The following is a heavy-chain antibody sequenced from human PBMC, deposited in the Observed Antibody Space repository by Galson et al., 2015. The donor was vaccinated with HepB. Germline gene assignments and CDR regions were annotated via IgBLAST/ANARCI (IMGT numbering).Heavy chain of an antibody. V-gene: IGHV3-21*01. J-gene: IGHJ6*02. CDR2: ISSSSSYI. CDR3: ARDRSREWLRLRTYYYYGMDV. Sequence: SLRLSCAASGFTFSSYSMNWVRQAPGKGLEWVSSISSSSSYIYYADSVKGRFTISRDNAKNSLYLQMNSLRAEDTAVYYCARDRSREWLRLRTYYYYGMDVWGQGTTVTVSS. CDR1: GFTFSSYS. D-gene: IGHD5-12*01.